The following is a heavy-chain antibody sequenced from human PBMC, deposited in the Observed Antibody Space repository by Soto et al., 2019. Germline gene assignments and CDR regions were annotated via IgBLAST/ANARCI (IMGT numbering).Heavy chain of an antibody. CDR3: AREDSGYDQKQPTVTTPAWYFDL. D-gene: IGHD5-12*01. CDR1: GDSVSSNSAA. J-gene: IGHJ2*01. CDR2: TYYRSKWYN. Sequence: QVQLQQSGPGLVKPSQTLSLTCAISGDSVSSNSAAWNWIRQSPSRGLEWLGRTYYRSKWYNDYAVSVKSRITINPDTSKNQFSLQLNSVTPEDTAVYYCAREDSGYDQKQPTVTTPAWYFDLWGRGTLVTVSS. V-gene: IGHV6-1*01.